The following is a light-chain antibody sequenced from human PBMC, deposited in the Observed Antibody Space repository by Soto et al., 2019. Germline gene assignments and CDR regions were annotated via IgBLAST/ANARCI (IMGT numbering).Light chain of an antibody. V-gene: IGKV1-39*01. CDR2: AAS. J-gene: IGKJ5*01. CDR1: QSIRSY. Sequence: DIQMTQSPSYLSASVGDRVTITCRASQSIRSYLNWYQQKPGKAPKLLIYAASSLQSGVPSRFSGSGSGTDFSLTISSLQPEDFATYYCQQSYSTPFTFGQGTRLEIK. CDR3: QQSYSTPFT.